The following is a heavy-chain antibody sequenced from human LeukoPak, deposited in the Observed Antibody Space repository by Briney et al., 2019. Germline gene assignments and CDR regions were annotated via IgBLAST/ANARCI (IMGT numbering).Heavy chain of an antibody. CDR3: AREGDYGGTAGSGNFDR. CDR1: GGTFNRYA. D-gene: IGHD4/OR15-4a*01. Sequence: SVKVSCKAAGGTFNRYAVSWVRQAPGQGLEWMGGIIPFIGTANYAQRFQGRVMITADKSTGTAYLELRNLTSEDTAVYYCAREGDYGGTAGSGNFDRWGQGTLVTVSS. V-gene: IGHV1-69*06. CDR2: IIPFIGTA. J-gene: IGHJ4*02.